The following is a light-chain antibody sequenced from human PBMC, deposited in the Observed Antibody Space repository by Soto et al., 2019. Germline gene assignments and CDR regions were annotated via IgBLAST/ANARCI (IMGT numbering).Light chain of an antibody. CDR2: KAS. Sequence: EMTQSPSTLPTSIGDRVTINCRASQSVSNCLAWYQQKPGKAPKLLIYKASRLESGVPSRFSASGSGTDFIITINRLQSDDLATYCCQQYSKEATFGQGTKLEIK. CDR3: QQYSKEAT. J-gene: IGKJ2*01. V-gene: IGKV1-5*03. CDR1: QSVSNC.